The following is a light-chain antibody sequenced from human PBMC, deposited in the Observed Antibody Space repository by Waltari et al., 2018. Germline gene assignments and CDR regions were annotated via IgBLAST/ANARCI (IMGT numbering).Light chain of an antibody. CDR1: ALPKNY. CDR2: EDI. J-gene: IGLJ3*02. V-gene: IGLV3-10*01. Sequence: SYELTQPPSVSVSPGQTARIPCSGDALPKNYAYWYQQKSGQAPVLVIYEDIKRPTGIPERFSGSSSGTTATLTISGAHVEDEADYYCYSTDFSGHDRVFGGGTKLTVL. CDR3: YSTDFSGHDRV.